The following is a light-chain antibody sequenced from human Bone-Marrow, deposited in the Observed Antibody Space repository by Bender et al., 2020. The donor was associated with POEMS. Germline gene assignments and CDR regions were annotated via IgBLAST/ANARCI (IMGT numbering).Light chain of an antibody. J-gene: IGLJ3*02. CDR3: SAWDDSLSGWV. CDR1: SSNIGNHG. CDR2: YDD. Sequence: QSVVTQPPSLSEAPRQRVTISCSGSSSNIGNHGVNWDQQLPGEAPKLLIYYDDLLTPGASDRFSASKSGTSSSLAISELQSEDETLSYCSAWDDSLSGWVFGGETKLTVL. V-gene: IGLV1-36*01.